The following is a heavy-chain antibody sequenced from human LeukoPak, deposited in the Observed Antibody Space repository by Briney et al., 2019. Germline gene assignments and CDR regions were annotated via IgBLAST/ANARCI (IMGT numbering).Heavy chain of an antibody. CDR3: AGGSGWFYYYYCMDV. D-gene: IGHD6-19*01. CDR2: IKQDGSEK. Sequence: GGSLRLSCAASGFTFSNAWMSWVRQAPGKGLEWVANIKQDGSEKYYVDSVKGRFTISRDNAKNSLYLQMNSLRAEDTAVYYCAGGSGWFYYYYCMDVWGQGTTVTVSS. V-gene: IGHV3-7*01. J-gene: IGHJ6*02. CDR1: GFTFSNAW.